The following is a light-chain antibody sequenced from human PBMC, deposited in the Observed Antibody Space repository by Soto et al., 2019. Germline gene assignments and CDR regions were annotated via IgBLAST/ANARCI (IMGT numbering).Light chain of an antibody. CDR2: EVS. Sequence: EIVMTQTPLSLSVTPGQPASISCKSSQSLLHSDGKTYFYWYLQKPGQPPQLLIYEVSNRFSGMPDRFSGSGSGTDFSLTINSLQSEDFAVYYCQEYNTWPWTFGQGTKVDIK. CDR1: QSLLHSDGKTY. V-gene: IGKV2D-29*01. J-gene: IGKJ1*01. CDR3: QEYNTWPWT.